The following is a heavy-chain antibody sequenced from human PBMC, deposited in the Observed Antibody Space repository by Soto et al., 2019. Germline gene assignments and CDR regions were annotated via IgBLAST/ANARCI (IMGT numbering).Heavy chain of an antibody. CDR3: ARSVRSGSFPYYYYAMGV. CDR1: GFTSSNYW. Sequence: PGGSLRLSCAASGFTSSNYWMHWVRQAPGKGLVWVSRIKSDGSSTSYADSVKGRFTISRDNAKNTLDLQMHGLRAEDMAVYYCARSVRSGSFPYYYYAMGVWGQGTTVTVSS. J-gene: IGHJ6*02. CDR2: IKSDGSST. V-gene: IGHV3-74*01. D-gene: IGHD3-10*01.